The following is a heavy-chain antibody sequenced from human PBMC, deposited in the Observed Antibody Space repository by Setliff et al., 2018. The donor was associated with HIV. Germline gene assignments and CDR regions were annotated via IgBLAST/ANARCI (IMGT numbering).Heavy chain of an antibody. D-gene: IGHD3-9*01. CDR2: INPNTGDT. CDR1: GNTFTGYF. V-gene: IGHV1-2*06. Sequence: ASVKVSCKASGNTFTGYFIHWVRQAPGQGLEWMGRINPNTGDTNYEQKFQGRVTMTRDTAISTAYMELSSLRSDDTAVYYCARESDILSGFNIHGFDYWGQGTLVTVS. J-gene: IGHJ4*02. CDR3: ARESDILSGFNIHGFDY.